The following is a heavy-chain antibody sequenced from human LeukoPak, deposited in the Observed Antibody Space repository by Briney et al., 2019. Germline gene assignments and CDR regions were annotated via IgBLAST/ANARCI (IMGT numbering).Heavy chain of an antibody. V-gene: IGHV3-23*01. CDR1: GFTFSNHG. D-gene: IGHD3-22*01. Sequence: PGGSLRLSCAASGFTFSNHGMNWVRQAPGKGLEWVSGISPSGDITYYADSVKGRFTISRDNAKNTLYLQMNSLRAEDTAVYYCAVLDYDSITDYWGQGTLVTVSS. J-gene: IGHJ4*02. CDR2: ISPSGDIT. CDR3: AVLDYDSITDY.